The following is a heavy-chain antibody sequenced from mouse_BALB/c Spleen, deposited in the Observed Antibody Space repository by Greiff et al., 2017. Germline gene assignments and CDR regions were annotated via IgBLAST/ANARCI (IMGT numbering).Heavy chain of an antibody. J-gene: IGHJ3*01. Sequence: QVQLQQPGAELARPGASVKLSCKASGYTFTSYWINWVKQRPGQGLEWIGNIYPSDSYTNYNQKFKDKATLTVDKSSSTAYMQLSSPTSEDSAVYYCTRETARAAWFSYWGQGALVTVSA. CDR3: TRETARAAWFSY. CDR1: GYTFTSYW. D-gene: IGHD3-2*01. CDR2: IYPSDSYT. V-gene: IGHV1-69*02.